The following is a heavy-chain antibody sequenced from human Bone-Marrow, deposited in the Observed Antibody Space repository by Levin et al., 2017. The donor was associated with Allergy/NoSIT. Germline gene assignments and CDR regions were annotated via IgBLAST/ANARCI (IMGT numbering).Heavy chain of an antibody. CDR2: IKQDGNEK. CDR1: GFNFNIFY. CDR3: ARGSASSFDS. J-gene: IGHJ4*02. Sequence: LSLTCEASGFNFNIFYMGWVRQAPGKGLEWVAYIKQDGNEKSYVDSVKGRFTISRENTKNSLYLQMNSLGAGDTAVYYCARGSASSFDSWGQGTLVTVSS. V-gene: IGHV3-7*01. D-gene: IGHD6-19*01.